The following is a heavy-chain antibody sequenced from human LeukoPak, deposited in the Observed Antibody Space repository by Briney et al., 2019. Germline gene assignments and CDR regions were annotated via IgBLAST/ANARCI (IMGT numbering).Heavy chain of an antibody. CDR1: GFTFSSYW. J-gene: IGHJ1*01. CDR2: IKSNGST. D-gene: IGHD3-22*01. V-gene: IGHV3-74*01. Sequence: GGSLRLSCAASGFTFSSYWMHWVRQAPGKGLVWFSRIKSNGSTNYADSVKGRFTISRDNAKNPVSLKMNSLRAEDTGVYYCARAPSEIGGYYPEYFRHWGQGTLVTVSS. CDR3: ARAPSEIGGYYPEYFRH.